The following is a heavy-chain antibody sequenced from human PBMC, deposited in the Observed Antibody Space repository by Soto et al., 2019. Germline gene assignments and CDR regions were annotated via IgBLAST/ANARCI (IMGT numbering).Heavy chain of an antibody. CDR1: GGTFRGYA. CDR3: ARGYDVNSELDY. Sequence: QVQLVQSGAEVKKPGSSVKVSCQASGGTFRGYAISWVRQAPGQGLEWLGGILPTSVTPNYAQKFQGRVTLTADESNNTAFLEPRSLRSADTAVYFCARGYDVNSELDYWGQGTLVTVSS. CDR2: ILPTSVTP. V-gene: IGHV1-69*01. J-gene: IGHJ4*02. D-gene: IGHD3-22*01.